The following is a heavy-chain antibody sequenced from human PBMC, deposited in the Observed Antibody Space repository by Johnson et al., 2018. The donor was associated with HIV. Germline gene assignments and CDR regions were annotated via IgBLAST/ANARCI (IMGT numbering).Heavy chain of an antibody. CDR1: GFTFSSYG. Sequence: QVQLVESGGGVVQPGRSLRLSCAASGFTFSSYGMHWVRQAPGKGLEWVAAISFDGSKKNYADSVKGQFTISRDNSKNTLFLQMNSLRAEDTAIYYCALKQLVTMDDAFDIWGQGTMVTVSS. D-gene: IGHD6-13*01. J-gene: IGHJ3*02. CDR2: ISFDGSKK. CDR3: ALKQLVTMDDAFDI. V-gene: IGHV3-30*03.